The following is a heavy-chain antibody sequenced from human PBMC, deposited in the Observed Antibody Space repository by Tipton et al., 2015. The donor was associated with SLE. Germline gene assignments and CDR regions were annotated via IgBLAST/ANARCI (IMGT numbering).Heavy chain of an antibody. Sequence: LRLSCAVYGGSFSGYYWSWIRQPPGKGLEWIGEINHSGSTNYNPSLKSRVTISVDTSKNQFSLKLSSVTAADTAVYYCARGCSGGSCSGGYDYWGQGTLVTVSS. V-gene: IGHV4-34*01. CDR2: INHSGST. CDR3: ARGCSGGSCSGGYDY. D-gene: IGHD2-15*01. CDR1: GGSFSGYY. J-gene: IGHJ4*02.